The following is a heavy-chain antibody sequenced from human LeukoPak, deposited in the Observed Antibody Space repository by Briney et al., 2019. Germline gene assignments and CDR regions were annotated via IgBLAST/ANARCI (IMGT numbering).Heavy chain of an antibody. CDR1: GGSITSGGYF. J-gene: IGHJ4*02. D-gene: IGHD3-10*01. V-gene: IGHV4-31*03. CDR3: ARSSGESYFDY. Sequence: SETLSLTCTVSGGSITSGGYFWSWIRQHPGKGLEWIGYISYSGNTYYNPSLKSRLTISVDTSKNQFSLKLSSVTAADTAVYYCARSSGESYFDYWGQGILVTVSS. CDR2: ISYSGNT.